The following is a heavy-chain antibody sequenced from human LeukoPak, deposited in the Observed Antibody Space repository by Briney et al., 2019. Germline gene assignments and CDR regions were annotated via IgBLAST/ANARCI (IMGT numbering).Heavy chain of an antibody. J-gene: IGHJ4*02. D-gene: IGHD1-26*01. CDR3: ARPDRYSGSYYGY. CDR1: GGSFSGYY. V-gene: IGHV4-34*01. CDR2: INHSGST. Sequence: SGTLSLTCAVYGGSFSGYYWSWIRQPPGKGLEWIGEINHSGSTNYNPSLKSRVTISVDTSKNQFSPKLSSVTAADTAVYYCARPDRYSGSYYGYWGQGTLVTVSS.